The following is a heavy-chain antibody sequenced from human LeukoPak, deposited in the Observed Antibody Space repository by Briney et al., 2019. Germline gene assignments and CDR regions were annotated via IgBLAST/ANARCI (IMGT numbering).Heavy chain of an antibody. V-gene: IGHV1-8*01. Sequence: GASVKVSCKASGYTFTSYDINWVRQATGQGLEWMGWINPNSGNTGYAQKFQGRVTMTRNTSISTAYMELSSLRSEDTAVYYCARGVDYTYYFDYWGQGTLVTVSS. CDR3: ARGVDYTYYFDY. CDR1: GYTFTSYD. CDR2: INPNSGNT. D-gene: IGHD4-11*01. J-gene: IGHJ4*02.